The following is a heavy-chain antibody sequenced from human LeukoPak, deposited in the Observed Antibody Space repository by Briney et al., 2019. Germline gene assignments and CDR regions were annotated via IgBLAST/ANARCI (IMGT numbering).Heavy chain of an antibody. V-gene: IGHV1-69*13. Sequence: SVKVSCKASGGTFSSYAISWVRQAPGQGLEWMGGIIPIFGTANYAQKFQGRVTITADESTSIAYMELSSLRSEDTAVYYCASYDSSGYPAFDIWGQGTMVTVSS. CDR2: IIPIFGTA. J-gene: IGHJ3*02. D-gene: IGHD3-22*01. CDR1: GGTFSSYA. CDR3: ASYDSSGYPAFDI.